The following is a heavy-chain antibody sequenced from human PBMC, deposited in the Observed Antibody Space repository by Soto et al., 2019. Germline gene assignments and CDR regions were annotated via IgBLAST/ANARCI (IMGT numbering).Heavy chain of an antibody. J-gene: IGHJ6*02. V-gene: IGHV1-69*01. CDR3: PRVSRNPISCYRYGMDA. CDR1: GGTFSSSA. D-gene: IGHD2-15*01. Sequence: QVQLVQSGAEMKKPGSSVKVSCKASGGTFSSSAISWVRQAPGQGLEWLGGIIPMFDITNYPQKFQGRVTTTADESTNTAYIELSTLRSEDTAVYYCPRVSRNPISCYRYGMDAWAQETTVTVSS. CDR2: IIPMFDIT.